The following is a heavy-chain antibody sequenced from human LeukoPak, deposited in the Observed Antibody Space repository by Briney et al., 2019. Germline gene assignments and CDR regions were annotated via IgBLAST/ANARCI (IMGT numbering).Heavy chain of an antibody. CDR2: VSSSGGTT. CDR3: ASTTVTTSSGFDY. V-gene: IGHV3-23*01. J-gene: IGHJ4*02. D-gene: IGHD4-17*01. Sequence: PGGSLRLSCAASGFTFSSYGMSWVRQAPGKGLEWISAVSSSGGTTYYADSVKGRFTISRDNSKNTLSLQMNSLRAEDTAVYYCASTTVTTSSGFDYWGQGTLVTVSS. CDR1: GFTFSSYG.